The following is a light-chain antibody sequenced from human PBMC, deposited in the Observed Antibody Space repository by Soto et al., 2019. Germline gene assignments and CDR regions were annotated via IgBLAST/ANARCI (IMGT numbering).Light chain of an antibody. CDR1: QRLLHSNGNDF. CDR3: MQALQTPYT. J-gene: IGKJ2*01. CDR2: LGF. V-gene: IGKV2-28*01. Sequence: EIVMTQSPPSLTVTPGEPASISCRSSQRLLHSNGNDFLDWYLQKPGQSPQLLIYLGFNRASGVPDRVSGSGAGTDFTLKISRVEAEAVGVYYCMQALQTPYTFGQGTKLEIK.